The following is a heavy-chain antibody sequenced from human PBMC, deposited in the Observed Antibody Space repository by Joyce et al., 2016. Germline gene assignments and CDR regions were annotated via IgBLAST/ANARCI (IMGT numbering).Heavy chain of an antibody. V-gene: IGHV3-11*01. CDR2: ISSTGSMI. CDR1: GFTFSDYY. Sequence: QVHLVESGGGLVKPGGSLRLSCAASGFTFSDYYMSWIRQAPGKGREWVSSISSTGSMIFNGDSVKGRFTISRDNAKNSVHLQMTSLRADDTAIYYCARTDGRNYYYYGLDVWGRGTTVTVSS. J-gene: IGHJ6*02. D-gene: IGHD1-26*01. CDR3: ARTDGRNYYYYGLDV.